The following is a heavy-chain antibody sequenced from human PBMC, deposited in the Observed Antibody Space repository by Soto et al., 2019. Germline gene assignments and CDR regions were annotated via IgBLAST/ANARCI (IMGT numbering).Heavy chain of an antibody. D-gene: IGHD3-3*01. CDR3: ARGSRSGFDFDY. Sequence: QVQLVESGGGVVQPGRSLRLSCAASGFTFSSYGMHWVRQAPGKGLEWVAVIWYDGSNKYYADSVKGPFTSSRDNSKNTLYLQMNSLRAEDTAVYYCARGSRSGFDFDYWGQGTLVTVSS. J-gene: IGHJ4*02. CDR2: IWYDGSNK. CDR1: GFTFSSYG. V-gene: IGHV3-33*01.